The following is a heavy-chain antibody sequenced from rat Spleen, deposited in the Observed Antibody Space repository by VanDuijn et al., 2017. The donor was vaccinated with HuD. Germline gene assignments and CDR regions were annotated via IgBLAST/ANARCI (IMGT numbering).Heavy chain of an antibody. V-gene: IGHV2S63*01. CDR2: IWSGGST. J-gene: IGHJ4*01. CDR3: ARAHMDA. CDR1: GFSLTDYS. Sequence: VQLKDSGPGLVQPSQTLSLTCTVSGFSLTDYSVHWVRQPPGKGLEWMGVIWSGGSTAYNSLLKSRLTISRDTSKSQVFLKMSSLQTEDTATYYCARAHMDAWGQGASVTVSS.